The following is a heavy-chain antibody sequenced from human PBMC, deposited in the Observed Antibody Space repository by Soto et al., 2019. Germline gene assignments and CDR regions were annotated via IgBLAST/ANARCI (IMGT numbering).Heavy chain of an antibody. CDR3: ARADNVPAYFDY. D-gene: IGHD1-20*01. CDR1: GGSISSGDYY. V-gene: IGHV4-30-4*01. CDR2: IYYSGST. Sequence: SETLSLTCTVSGGSISSGDYYWSWIRQPPGKGLEWIGYIYYSGSTYYNPSLKSRVTISVDTSKNQFSLKLSSVTAADTAVYYCARADNVPAYFDYWGQGTLVTVSS. J-gene: IGHJ4*02.